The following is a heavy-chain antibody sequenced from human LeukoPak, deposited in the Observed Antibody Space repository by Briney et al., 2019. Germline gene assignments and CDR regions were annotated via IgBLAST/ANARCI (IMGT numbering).Heavy chain of an antibody. CDR3: ARGVTGIYYYYYMDV. V-gene: IGHV1-2*02. J-gene: IGHJ6*03. CDR1: EYTFTGYY. Sequence: ASVKVSCKASEYTFTGYYMHWVRQAPGQGLEWMGWINPNSGGTNYAQKFQGRVTMTRDTSISTAYMELSRLNSDDTAVYYCARGVTGIYYYYYMDVWGTGTTVTVSS. CDR2: INPNSGGT. D-gene: IGHD3-10*01.